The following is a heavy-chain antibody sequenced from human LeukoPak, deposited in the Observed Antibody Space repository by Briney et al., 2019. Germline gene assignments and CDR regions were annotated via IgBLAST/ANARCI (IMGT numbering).Heavy chain of an antibody. CDR3: ARDIPGALTGYCRGFDY. V-gene: IGHV3-21*01. Sequence: GGSLRLSCAASGFTFSSYSMNWVRQAPGKGLEWVSSISSSSSYIYYADSVKGRLIISRDNAKNPLYLQMNSLTEEDTAVYYCARDIPGALTGYCRGFDYWGQGTPVTVSS. CDR1: GFTFSSYS. J-gene: IGHJ4*02. D-gene: IGHD3-9*01. CDR2: ISSSSSYI.